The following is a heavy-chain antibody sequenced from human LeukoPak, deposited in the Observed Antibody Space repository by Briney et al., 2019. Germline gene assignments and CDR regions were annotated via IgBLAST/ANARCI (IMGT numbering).Heavy chain of an antibody. V-gene: IGHV3-23*01. D-gene: IGHD1-26*01. J-gene: IGHJ4*02. CDR3: VSQSYSGSDNYYFHY. CDR1: GFMFSTYA. CDR2: ISSSGERT. Sequence: GGSLRLSCVTSGFMFSTYAMSWVRQAPGKGLEWVSIISSSGERTYYADSVKGRFTVSRDNSKNTLYLQMRSLRADDTAVYYCVSQSYSGSDNYYFHYWGQGTLVAVSS.